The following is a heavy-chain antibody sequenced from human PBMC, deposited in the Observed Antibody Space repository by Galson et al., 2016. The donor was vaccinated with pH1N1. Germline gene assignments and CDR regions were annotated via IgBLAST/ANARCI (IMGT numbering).Heavy chain of an antibody. V-gene: IGHV2-5*02. Sequence: PALVKPTQTLTLTCTFSGFSLSTSGVGVGWIRQPPGKALECLALIYWDDDKRYSPSLKSRLTITKDTSKNQVVLTMTNMDPVDTGVYYCAKDLGDNIWGSYRPGDWGLGTLVTVSS. J-gene: IGHJ4*02. CDR1: GFSLSTSGVG. CDR2: IYWDDDK. CDR3: AKDLGDNIWGSYRPGD. D-gene: IGHD3-16*02.